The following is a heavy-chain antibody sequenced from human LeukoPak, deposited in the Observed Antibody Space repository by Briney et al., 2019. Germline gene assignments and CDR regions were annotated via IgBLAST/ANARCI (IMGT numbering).Heavy chain of an antibody. V-gene: IGHV4-38-2*01. J-gene: IGHJ4*02. Sequence: MASDTLSLTCAVSGYSISSGYYGGWIRQPPGKGVEWIWTIYRSGSTYYNTPSLKSRVTISVDTSMRQFSLKLSSVTAADTAVYYCARGATTAFNFGYWGQGTLVTVSS. CDR3: ARGATTAFNFGY. CDR2: IYRSGST. D-gene: IGHD1-26*01. CDR1: GYSISSGYY.